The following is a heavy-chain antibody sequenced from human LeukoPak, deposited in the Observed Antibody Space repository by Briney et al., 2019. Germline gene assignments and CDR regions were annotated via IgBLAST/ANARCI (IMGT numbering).Heavy chain of an antibody. V-gene: IGHV3-30*02. Sequence: GGSLRLSCAASGFTFSSYGMHWVRQAPGKGLEWVAFIRYDGSNKYYADSVKGRFTISRDNSKNTLYLQMNSLRAEDTAVYYCAKDQPYGDYYYYYMDVWGKGTTVTISS. CDR2: IRYDGSNK. CDR1: GFTFSSYG. D-gene: IGHD4-17*01. CDR3: AKDQPYGDYYYYYMDV. J-gene: IGHJ6*03.